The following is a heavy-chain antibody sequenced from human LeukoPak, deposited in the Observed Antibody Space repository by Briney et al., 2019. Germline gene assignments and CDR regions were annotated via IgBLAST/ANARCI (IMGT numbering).Heavy chain of an antibody. CDR3: ARGLYGDYYYYGMGV. Sequence: GGSLRLSCAASGFTFSSYHMIWVRQALGRGLEWVSYITSTSSSRNYADSVKGRFTISRDNAENSLYLQMNSLRAEDTAVYYCARGLYGDYYYYGMGVWGQGTPVTISS. D-gene: IGHD4-17*01. V-gene: IGHV3-48*01. J-gene: IGHJ6*02. CDR2: ITSTSSSR. CDR1: GFTFSSYH.